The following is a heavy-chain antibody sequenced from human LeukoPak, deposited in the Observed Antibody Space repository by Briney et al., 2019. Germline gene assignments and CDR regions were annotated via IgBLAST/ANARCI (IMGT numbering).Heavy chain of an antibody. D-gene: IGHD6-6*01. Sequence: GGSLRLSCAASGFTFDDYAMHWVRQAPGKGLEWVSGISWNSGSIGYADSVKGRFTISRDNAKNSLYLQMNSLRAEDTALYYCARDIGPEYTNSSGGDDYYYGMDVWGQGTTVTVSS. CDR3: ARDIGPEYTNSSGGDDYYYGMDV. CDR1: GFTFDDYA. CDR2: ISWNSGSI. V-gene: IGHV3-9*01. J-gene: IGHJ6*02.